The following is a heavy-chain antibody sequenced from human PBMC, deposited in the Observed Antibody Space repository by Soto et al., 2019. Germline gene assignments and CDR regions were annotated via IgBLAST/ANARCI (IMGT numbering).Heavy chain of an antibody. J-gene: IGHJ3*02. Sequence: EVQLLESGGGLVQPGGSLRLSCAASGFTFSSYAMSWVRQAPGKGLEWVSALSGSGGSTYYADSVKGRFTISRDNSKNALYLQMHSLRAEDSAVDYCAKGHWFDAFDIWGQGTMVTVSS. CDR1: GFTFSSYA. CDR3: AKGHWFDAFDI. CDR2: LSGSGGST. D-gene: IGHD3-9*01. V-gene: IGHV3-23*01.